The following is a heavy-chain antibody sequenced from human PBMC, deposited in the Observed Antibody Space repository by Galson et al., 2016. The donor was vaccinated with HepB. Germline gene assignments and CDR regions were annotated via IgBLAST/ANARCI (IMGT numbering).Heavy chain of an antibody. Sequence: SLRLSCAASGFTFSSYGMHWVRQAPGKGLEWVAVIWYDGTYKYYVDSVKGRFTISRDNSKNMLYLQMNSLRAEDTAVYYCARDAWEVNALDIWGQGTMVTVSS. D-gene: IGHD1-26*01. CDR1: GFTFSSYG. V-gene: IGHV3-33*01. CDR2: IWYDGTYK. CDR3: ARDAWEVNALDI. J-gene: IGHJ3*02.